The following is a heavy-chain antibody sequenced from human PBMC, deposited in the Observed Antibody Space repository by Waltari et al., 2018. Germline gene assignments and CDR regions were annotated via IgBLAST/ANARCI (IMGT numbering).Heavy chain of an antibody. D-gene: IGHD1-1*01. V-gene: IGHV1-69*13. CDR3: SGDKAGTTDY. CDR2: NIPNFGTT. Sequence: QVQLVQSGAEVKKPGSSVKVSCKASGGTFSSYAISWVRQAPGKGLGWMGGNIPNFGTTNYAQKFQGKGTITADGSTRTAYMELSSLRSEETAVYYCSGDKAGTTDYWGQGTLVTVSS. J-gene: IGHJ4*02. CDR1: GGTFSSYA.